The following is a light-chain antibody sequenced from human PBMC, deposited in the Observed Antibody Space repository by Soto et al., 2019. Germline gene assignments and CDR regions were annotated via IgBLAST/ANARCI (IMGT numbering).Light chain of an antibody. J-gene: IGKJ1*01. CDR3: HQYDISPWT. V-gene: IGKV1-5*03. CDR1: QSITTW. Sequence: DIQMTQSPSTLSASVGDRVTITCRATQSITTWLAWYQQKPGKAPKLLIYRTSTLESGVPSRFSGSGSGTEFTLTISGLQPDDFATYYCHQYDISPWTFGQGTKVDIK. CDR2: RTS.